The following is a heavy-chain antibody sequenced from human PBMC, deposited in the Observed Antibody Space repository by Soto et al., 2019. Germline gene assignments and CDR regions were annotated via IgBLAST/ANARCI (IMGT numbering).Heavy chain of an antibody. J-gene: IGHJ6*02. CDR2: IYHSGST. CDR1: GGSISSSNW. V-gene: IGHV4-4*02. CDR3: ARASGSPSTVNGGSYYYYGMDV. D-gene: IGHD4-4*01. Sequence: PSETLSLTCAVSGGSISSSNWWSWVRQPPGKGLEWIGEIYHSGSTNYNPSLKSRVTISVDKSKNQFSLKLSSVTAADTAVYYCARASGSPSTVNGGSYYYYGMDVWGQGTTVTVSS.